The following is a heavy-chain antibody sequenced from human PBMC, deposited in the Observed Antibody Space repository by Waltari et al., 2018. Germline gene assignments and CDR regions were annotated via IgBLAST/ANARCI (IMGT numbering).Heavy chain of an antibody. CDR2: INPNSGGT. J-gene: IGHJ5*02. D-gene: IGHD2-2*01. V-gene: IGHV1-2*02. CDR1: GSTFPGYY. CDR3: ARVVPAAMRLFRTCWFDP. Sequence: QVQLVQSGAEVKKPGASVKVSCKASGSTFPGYYMHWVRQAPGQGLEWMGWINPNSGGTNYAQKFQGRVTMTRDTSISTAYMELSRLRSDDTAVYYCARVVPAAMRLFRTCWFDPWGQGTLVTVSS.